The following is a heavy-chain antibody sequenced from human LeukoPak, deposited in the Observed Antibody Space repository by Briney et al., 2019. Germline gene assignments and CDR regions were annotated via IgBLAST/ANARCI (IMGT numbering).Heavy chain of an antibody. V-gene: IGHV3-30*02. J-gene: IGHJ3*02. Sequence: GGSLRLSCAASGFTFSSYAMHWVRQAPGKGLEWVAFIRYDGSNKYYADSVKGRFTISRDNSKNTLYLQMNSLRAEDTAVYYCARELDSSSWYGTFDIWGQGTMVTVSS. D-gene: IGHD6-13*01. CDR2: IRYDGSNK. CDR1: GFTFSSYA. CDR3: ARELDSSSWYGTFDI.